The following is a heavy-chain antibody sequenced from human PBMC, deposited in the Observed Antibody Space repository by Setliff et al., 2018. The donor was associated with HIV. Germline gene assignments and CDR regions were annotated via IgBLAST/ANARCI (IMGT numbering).Heavy chain of an antibody. Sequence: SETLSLTCDVSGYSISSGYYWGWIRQPPGKGLEWIGSIYHSGTTYYNPSLKSRVTFSLDTSKNQFSLRLSSVTAADTAVYFCARPTTGVGGGAAFDIWGQGTMVTVS. CDR3: ARPTTGVGGGAAFDI. V-gene: IGHV4-38-2*01. J-gene: IGHJ3*02. D-gene: IGHD2-8*01. CDR1: GYSISSGYY. CDR2: IYHSGTT.